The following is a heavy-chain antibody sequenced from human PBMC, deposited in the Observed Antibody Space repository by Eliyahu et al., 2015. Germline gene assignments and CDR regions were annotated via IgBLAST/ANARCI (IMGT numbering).Heavy chain of an antibody. V-gene: IGHV3-21*01. J-gene: IGHJ6*02. CDR1: GFTFSSYS. CDR3: ARDHLATNYDFWSGYYTRGMDV. Sequence: EVQLVESGGGLVKPGGSLRLSCAASGFTFSSYSXNWVXQAPGKGLEWVSSISSSSSYIYYADSVKGRFTISRDNAKNSLYLQMNSLRAEDTAVYYCARDHLATNYDFWSGYYTRGMDVWGQGTTVTVSS. CDR2: ISSSSSYI. D-gene: IGHD3-3*01.